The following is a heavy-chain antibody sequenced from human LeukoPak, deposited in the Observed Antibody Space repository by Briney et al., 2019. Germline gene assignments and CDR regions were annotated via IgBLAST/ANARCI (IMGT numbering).Heavy chain of an antibody. J-gene: IGHJ4*02. CDR2: INHSGST. CDR3: ARVRCSSTSCYAKAFDY. Sequence: LSETLSLTCAVYGGSFSGYFWNWIRQPPGEGLEWIGEINHSGSTNYNPSLKSRVTISVDTSKNQFSLELSSVTAADTAVYYCARVRCSSTSCYAKAFDYWGQGTLVTVSS. D-gene: IGHD2-2*01. V-gene: IGHV4-34*01. CDR1: GGSFSGYF.